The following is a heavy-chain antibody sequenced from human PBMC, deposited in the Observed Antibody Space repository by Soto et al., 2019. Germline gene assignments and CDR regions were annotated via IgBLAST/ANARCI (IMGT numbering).Heavy chain of an antibody. V-gene: IGHV5-51*01. J-gene: IGHJ4*02. Sequence: GESLKISCKGSGYSFTSYWIGWVRQMPGKGLEWMGIIYPGDSDTRYSPSFQGQVTISADKSISTAYLQWSSLKASDTAMYYCARSQRLLEWLEYFDYWGQGTLVTVSS. D-gene: IGHD3-3*01. CDR3: ARSQRLLEWLEYFDY. CDR2: IYPGDSDT. CDR1: GYSFTSYW.